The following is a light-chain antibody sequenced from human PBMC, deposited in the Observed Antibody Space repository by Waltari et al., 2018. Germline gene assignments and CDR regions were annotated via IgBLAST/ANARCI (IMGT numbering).Light chain of an antibody. CDR3: QQYYSPPLT. CDR2: WAS. J-gene: IGKJ4*01. V-gene: IGKV4-1*01. CDR1: QSALHSSNDRNY. Sequence: DIVMTQSPESLAVSLGERTTINCKSSQSALHSSNDRNYLVWYQQKPGQPPKVLIYWASTRDFGVPDRFSGSGSGTDFTLTISNLQPEDVAIYYCQQYYSPPLTFGGGTKVEIK.